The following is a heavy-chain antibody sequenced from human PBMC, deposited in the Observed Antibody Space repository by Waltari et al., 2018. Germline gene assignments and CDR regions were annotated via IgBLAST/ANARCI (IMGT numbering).Heavy chain of an antibody. V-gene: IGHV1-2*02. CDR1: GYTSTDYD. CDR2: INPKSGGT. Sequence: QVQLVQSGAEVKKPGASVKVSCKASGYTSTDYDIHWVRQAPGQGLEWRGGINPKSGGTKYAQKFQARVTMTGDTSIGTARMDLSRLRYDDTAVYYCAREMSRGVAASGDEAFEIWGQGTMVTVSS. CDR3: AREMSRGVAASGDEAFEI. D-gene: IGHD6-13*01. J-gene: IGHJ3*02.